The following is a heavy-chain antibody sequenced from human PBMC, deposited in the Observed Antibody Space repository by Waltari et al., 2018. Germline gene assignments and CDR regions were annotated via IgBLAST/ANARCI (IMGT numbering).Heavy chain of an antibody. CDR2: ISSTGDT. D-gene: IGHD2-15*01. CDR1: GFTFSSND. Sequence: EVQLVESGGGLVQPGGPLSLPCQASGFTFSSNDMHWVRQSTGKGLEWVSAISSTGDTYYAASVRGRFTISRENAQRSVYLQMNSLRAGDTALYYCATISSVAIHWGQGTTVTVSS. CDR3: ATISSVAIH. V-gene: IGHV3-13*01. J-gene: IGHJ6*02.